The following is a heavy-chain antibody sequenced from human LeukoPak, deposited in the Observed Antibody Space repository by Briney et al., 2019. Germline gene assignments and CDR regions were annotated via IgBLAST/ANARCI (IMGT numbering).Heavy chain of an antibody. Sequence: ASVKVSCKTSGYTFTDYYIHWVRQAPGQGLEWMGRINPNSGGTNYSQKFQGRVTMTRDTPISTAYMELSRLRSDDTAVYYCARPYSSGRLESWFGPWGQGTLVTVSS. CDR2: INPNSGGT. CDR3: ARPYSSGRLESWFGP. CDR1: GYTFTDYY. V-gene: IGHV1-2*06. J-gene: IGHJ5*02. D-gene: IGHD6-19*01.